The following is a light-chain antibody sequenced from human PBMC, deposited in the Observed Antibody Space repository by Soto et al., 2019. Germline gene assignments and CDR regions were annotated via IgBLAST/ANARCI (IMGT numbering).Light chain of an antibody. Sequence: DIQMTQSPSSLSASVGDRVTITCRASQTISTYLNWYQQKPGKAPRRLIYDASSLLSGVPSRFSGSGSGTDVTLTIASLHPEDFSTYYCQQSDSTPYTFGQGTKVEI. CDR2: DAS. V-gene: IGKV1-39*01. J-gene: IGKJ2*01. CDR3: QQSDSTPYT. CDR1: QTISTY.